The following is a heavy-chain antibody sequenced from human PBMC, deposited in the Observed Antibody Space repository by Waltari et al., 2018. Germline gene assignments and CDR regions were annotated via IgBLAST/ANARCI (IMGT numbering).Heavy chain of an antibody. V-gene: IGHV4-31*03. CDR3: ARVIAAAGTINFQH. J-gene: IGHJ1*01. CDR1: GGSISRGGYY. Sequence: QVQLQESGPGLVKPSQTLSLTCTVSGGSISRGGYYWSWIRQHPGKGLVWIGYVYYSGSTYYNPSLKSRVTIAVDTSKNQFSLKLSSVTAADTAVYYCARVIAAAGTINFQHWGQGTLVTVSS. D-gene: IGHD6-13*01. CDR2: VYYSGST.